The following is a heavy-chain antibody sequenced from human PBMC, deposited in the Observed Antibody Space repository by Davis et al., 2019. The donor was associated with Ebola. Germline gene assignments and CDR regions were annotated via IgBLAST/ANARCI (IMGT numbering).Heavy chain of an antibody. V-gene: IGHV4-39*01. CDR2: IYYSGST. CDR3: ARRPTYYYGSRSYYTRYYFDY. J-gene: IGHJ4*02. D-gene: IGHD3-10*01. CDR1: GGSISSSSYY. Sequence: SETLSLTCTVSGGSISSSSYYWGWIRQPPGKGLEWIGSIYYSGSTYYNPSLKSRVTISVDTSKNQFSLKLSSVTAADTAVYYCARRPTYYYGSRSYYTRYYFDYWGQGTLVTVSS.